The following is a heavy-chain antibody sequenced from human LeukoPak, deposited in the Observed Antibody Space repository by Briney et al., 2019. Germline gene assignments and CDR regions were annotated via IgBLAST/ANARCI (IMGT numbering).Heavy chain of an antibody. Sequence: GGSLRLSCAASGFTFSSSWMSWVRQAPGKGLEWVANIKQDGSEKYYVDSVKGRFTISRDNAKNTLYLQMNSLRAEDTAVYYCARGHRDYYDSSGYYYLDYWGQGTLVTVSS. CDR3: ARGHRDYYDSSGYYYLDY. D-gene: IGHD3-22*01. CDR2: IKQDGSEK. J-gene: IGHJ4*02. CDR1: GFTFSSSW. V-gene: IGHV3-7*01.